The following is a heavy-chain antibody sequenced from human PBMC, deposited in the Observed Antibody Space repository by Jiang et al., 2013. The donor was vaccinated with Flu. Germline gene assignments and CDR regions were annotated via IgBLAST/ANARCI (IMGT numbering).Heavy chain of an antibody. D-gene: IGHD1-7*01. CDR3: ASSTLGTFEAFDI. CDR2: IYYSGST. Sequence: SLTCTVSSGPISSSNFYWGWIRQPPGKGLEWIGTIYYSGSTYYNPSLKSRVTISEDTSKNQFSLKLNSVTAADTAVYYCASSTLGTFEAFDIWGQGTRVTVSS. V-gene: IGHV4-39*07. J-gene: IGHJ3*02. CDR1: SGPISSSNFY.